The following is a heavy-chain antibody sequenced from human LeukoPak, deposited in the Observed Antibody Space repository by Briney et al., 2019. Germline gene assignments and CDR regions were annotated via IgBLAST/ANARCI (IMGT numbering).Heavy chain of an antibody. CDR2: ISGSGGST. J-gene: IGHJ4*02. CDR1: GFTFSSYA. Sequence: GGSPRLSCAASGFTFSSYAMSWVRQAPGKGLEWVSVISGSGGSTYYADSVKGRFTISRDNSKNTLYLQMNSLRAEDTAVYYCAKVRYDSSGYQSPYFDYWGQGILVTVSS. D-gene: IGHD3-22*01. CDR3: AKVRYDSSGYQSPYFDY. V-gene: IGHV3-23*01.